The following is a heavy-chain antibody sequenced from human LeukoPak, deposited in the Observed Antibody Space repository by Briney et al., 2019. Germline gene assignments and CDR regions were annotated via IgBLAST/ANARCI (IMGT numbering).Heavy chain of an antibody. V-gene: IGHV4-34*01. CDR1: GGSISSYY. Sequence: SETLSLTCTVSGGSISSYYWSWIRQPAGKGLEWIGEINHSGSTNYNPSLKSRVTISVDTSKNQFSLKLSSVTAADTAVYYCATVAGPRYYYYGMDVWGQGTTVTVSS. D-gene: IGHD6-19*01. CDR3: ATVAGPRYYYYGMDV. J-gene: IGHJ6*02. CDR2: INHSGST.